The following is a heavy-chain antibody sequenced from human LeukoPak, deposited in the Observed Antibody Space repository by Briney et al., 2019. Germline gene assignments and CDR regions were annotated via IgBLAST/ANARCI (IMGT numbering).Heavy chain of an antibody. D-gene: IGHD2-15*01. CDR2: IYSSGST. V-gene: IGHV4-4*07. J-gene: IGHJ6*02. Sequence: PSETLSLTCTVSGGSISSYYWSWTRQPAGKGLEWIGRIYSSGSTNYNPSLKSRVTMSVDTAKNQFSLKLSSETAADTAVYYCARDTWACSGGRCYRMGDYYNGMDVWGEGTTVTVS. CDR1: GGSISSYY. CDR3: ARDTWACSGGRCYRMGDYYNGMDV.